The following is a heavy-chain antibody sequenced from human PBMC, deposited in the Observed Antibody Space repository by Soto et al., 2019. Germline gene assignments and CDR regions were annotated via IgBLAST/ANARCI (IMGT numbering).Heavy chain of an antibody. J-gene: IGHJ6*04. Sequence: PSETLSLTCTVSGGSISSYYWSWIRQPPGKGLEWIGYIYYSGSTNYNPSLKSRVSMSVETSKSQFSLRLSSVTAADTAVYYCVRHSKGSYFHYVTDVWGKGTTVT. D-gene: IGHD3-10*01. CDR3: VRHSKGSYFHYVTDV. CDR2: IYYSGST. V-gene: IGHV4-59*08. CDR1: GGSISSYY.